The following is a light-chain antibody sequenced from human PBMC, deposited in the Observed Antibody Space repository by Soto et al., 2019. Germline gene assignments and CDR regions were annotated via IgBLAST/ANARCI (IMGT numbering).Light chain of an antibody. Sequence: DVQMTQSPSTLAAYVGDGVSMTARASQGINIWLAWYQQKPGRAPKLLIHKASSLESGVPSRFSGSGSGTEFTLTIDSLQPDDFATYYCQQYNVYWTFGQGTKVDIK. CDR1: QGINIW. V-gene: IGKV1-5*03. J-gene: IGKJ1*01. CDR2: KAS. CDR3: QQYNVYWT.